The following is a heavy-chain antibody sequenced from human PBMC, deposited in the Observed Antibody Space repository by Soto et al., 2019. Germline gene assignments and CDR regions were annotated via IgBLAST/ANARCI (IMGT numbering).Heavy chain of an antibody. V-gene: IGHV3-33*01. J-gene: IGHJ6*02. CDR1: GFTFGSYG. CDR2: IWYDGRNK. Sequence: QLVESGGGVVQPGRSLRLSCGASGFTFGSYGMHWVRQAPGKGLEWVAVIWYDGRNKDYADSVKGRFTVSRDNSKNTLDLQMNRLRVEDTAVYHCARQHRALSYFGIVVWGLGTTVTVSS. CDR3: ARQHRALSYFGIVV.